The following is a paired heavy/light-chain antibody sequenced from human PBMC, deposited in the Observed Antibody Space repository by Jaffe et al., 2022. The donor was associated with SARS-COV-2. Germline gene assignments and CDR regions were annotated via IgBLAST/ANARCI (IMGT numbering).Heavy chain of an antibody. CDR2: ISSSSGTI. D-gene: IGHD3-3*01. Sequence: EVQLVESGGGLVQPGGSLRLSCAASGFTFSSYSMNWVRQAPGKGLEWVSFISSSSGTIYYADSVKGRFTISRDNAKKSLYMEMNSLRDEDTAVYYCARKDEWLSDYYFDYWGQGTLVTVSS. J-gene: IGHJ4*02. V-gene: IGHV3-48*02. CDR3: ARKDEWLSDYYFDY. CDR1: GFTFSSYS.
Light chain of an antibody. CDR1: QTVSSN. V-gene: IGKV3-15*01. CDR3: QQYSHGPPWT. CDR2: GAS. J-gene: IGKJ1*01. Sequence: EVVMTQSPATLSVSPGERATLSCRASQTVSSNLAWYQQKPGQAPRLLIYGASTRATGIPARFSGGGSGTEFTLTISSLQSEDFAVYYCQQYSHGPPWTFGQGTKVEIK.